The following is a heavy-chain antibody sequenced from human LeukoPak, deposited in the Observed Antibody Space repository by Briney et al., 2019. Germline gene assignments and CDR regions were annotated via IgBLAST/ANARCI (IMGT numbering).Heavy chain of an antibody. D-gene: IGHD6-19*01. CDR2: ISSSGSTI. J-gene: IGHJ4*02. Sequence: TGGSLRLSCAASGFTFSSYAMSWVRQAPGKGLEWVSYISSSGSTIYYADSVKGRFTISRDNAKNSLFLQMNSLKAEDTAVYYCARETPDSSGWDWGQGTLVTVSS. CDR3: ARETPDSSGWD. V-gene: IGHV3-48*04. CDR1: GFTFSSYA.